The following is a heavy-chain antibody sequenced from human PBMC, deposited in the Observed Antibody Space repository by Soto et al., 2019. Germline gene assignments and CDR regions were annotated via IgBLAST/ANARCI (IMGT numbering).Heavy chain of an antibody. CDR3: ARAHGSSWYYFDY. CDR2: ISTSSTYT. V-gene: IGHV3-21*05. D-gene: IGHD6-13*01. Sequence: PWGSLRLSCAASGFTFSSYGMHWVRQAPGKGLEWISYISTSSTYTNYADSVKGRFTISRDNAKNSLYLQMNSLRAEDTAVYYCARAHGSSWYYFDYWGQGTLVTVSS. CDR1: GFTFSSYG. J-gene: IGHJ4*02.